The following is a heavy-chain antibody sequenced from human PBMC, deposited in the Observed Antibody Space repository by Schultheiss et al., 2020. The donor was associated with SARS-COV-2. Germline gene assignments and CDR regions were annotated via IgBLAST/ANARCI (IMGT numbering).Heavy chain of an antibody. J-gene: IGHJ2*01. CDR1: GYSFSGYY. Sequence: ASVKVSCKASGYSFSGYYIHWVRQAPGQGLEWMGWINPNSGDTNYSQKFQGRVTMTRAASISATYMELSGLRSDDTAMYFCARDRYDFWSGYVSYWYFDLWGRGTLVTVSS. CDR2: INPNSGDT. CDR3: ARDRYDFWSGYVSYWYFDL. D-gene: IGHD3-3*01. V-gene: IGHV1-2*02.